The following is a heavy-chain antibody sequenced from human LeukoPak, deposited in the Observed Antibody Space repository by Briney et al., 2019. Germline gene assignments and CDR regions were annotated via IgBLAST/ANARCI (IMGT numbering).Heavy chain of an antibody. CDR1: GFTFSSYS. CDR2: ISSSSTYI. Sequence: GGSLRLSCAASGFTFSSYSVHWVRQAPGKGLEWVSSISSSSTYIYYADSVKGRFTISRDNAKNSLSLQMNGLRAEDTAVYYCAREGRYGYNYYWYFDLWGRGTLVTVSS. CDR3: AREGRYGYNYYWYFDL. D-gene: IGHD5-24*01. V-gene: IGHV3-21*01. J-gene: IGHJ2*01.